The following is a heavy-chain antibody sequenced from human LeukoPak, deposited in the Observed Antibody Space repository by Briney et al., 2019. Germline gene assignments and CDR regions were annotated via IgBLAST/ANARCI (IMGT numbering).Heavy chain of an antibody. CDR2: IYTSGST. Sequence: TSETLSLTCTVSGSSISSGSYYWSWIRQPAGKGLEWIGRIYTSGSTNYNPSLKSRVTISVDTSKNQFSLKLSSVTAADTAVYYCARVTKGTFRFDYWGQGTLVTVSS. CDR1: GSSISSGSYY. D-gene: IGHD2-8*01. CDR3: ARVTKGTFRFDY. J-gene: IGHJ4*02. V-gene: IGHV4-61*02.